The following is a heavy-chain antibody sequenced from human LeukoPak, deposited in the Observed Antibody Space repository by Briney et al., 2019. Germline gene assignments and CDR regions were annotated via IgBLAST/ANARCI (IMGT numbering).Heavy chain of an antibody. J-gene: IGHJ4*02. D-gene: IGHD3-22*01. CDR1: GYTFTSYD. V-gene: IGHV1-8*01. Sequence: ASVKVSCKASGYTFTSYDINWVRQATGQGLEWMGWMNPNSGNTGYAQKFQGRVTMTRNTSISTAYTELSSLRSEDTAVYYCAVFDSSGYYWADYWGQGTLVTVSS. CDR2: MNPNSGNT. CDR3: AVFDSSGYYWADY.